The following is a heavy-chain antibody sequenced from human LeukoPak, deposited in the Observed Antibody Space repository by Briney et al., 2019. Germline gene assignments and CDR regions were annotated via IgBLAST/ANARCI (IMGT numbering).Heavy chain of an antibody. J-gene: IGHJ4*02. V-gene: IGHV4-59*08. Sequence: SETLSLTCTVSGGSFSGHYWTWIRQPPGKGLEWIGYIYYSGSTNYTPSLKSRVTISVDTSKNQFSLNLSSVTAADTAVYYCARVLHSSGSVAYYFDYWGQGTLVTVSS. CDR2: IYYSGST. CDR3: ARVLHSSGSVAYYFDY. D-gene: IGHD3-22*01. CDR1: GGSFSGHY.